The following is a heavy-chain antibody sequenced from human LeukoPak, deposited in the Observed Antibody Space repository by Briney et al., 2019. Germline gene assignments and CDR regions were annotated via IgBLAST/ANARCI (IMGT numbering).Heavy chain of an antibody. CDR3: ARAIVAGTGFDY. J-gene: IGHJ4*02. D-gene: IGHD6-19*01. CDR1: GYTFTGYY. V-gene: IGHV1-2*06. Sequence: GAPVKVSCKASGYTFTGYYMHWVRQAPGQGLEWMGRINPNSGGTNYAQKFQGRVTMTRDTPISTAYMELSRLRSDDTAVYYCARAIVAGTGFDYWGQGTLVTVSS. CDR2: INPNSGGT.